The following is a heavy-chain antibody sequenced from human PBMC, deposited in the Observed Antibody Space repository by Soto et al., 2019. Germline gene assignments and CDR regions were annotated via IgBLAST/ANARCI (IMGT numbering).Heavy chain of an antibody. CDR1: GDNFTSYY. CDR3: ARAGNFVLRGYSFGFDF. CDR2: INASGGSR. Sequence: ASVKVACKVSGDNFTSYYMQWVRQSPVQGLEWMGIINASGGSRSYAQKFQGRVTMTRDTSISTAYLDVTNLKSDDTAIHYCARAGNFVLRGYSFGFDFGGHGTRVTV. J-gene: IGHJ4*01. D-gene: IGHD5-18*01. V-gene: IGHV1-46*01.